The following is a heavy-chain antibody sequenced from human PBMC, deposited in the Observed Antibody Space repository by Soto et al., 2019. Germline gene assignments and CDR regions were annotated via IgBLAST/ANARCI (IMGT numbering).Heavy chain of an antibody. J-gene: IGHJ6*02. Sequence: PSETLSLTCKVSGGSMRGYSWSWIRQTPGEGLEWIGYVSHSGRTDYSPSLKNRVTKSLDMSKNHFALHVNSVDPADTAVYYCARVAMENYHDMWSGSTSSALDVWGQGTTVTVSS. CDR1: GGSMRGYS. CDR3: ARVAMENYHDMWSGSTSSALDV. CDR2: VSHSGRT. D-gene: IGHD3-3*01. V-gene: IGHV4-59*13.